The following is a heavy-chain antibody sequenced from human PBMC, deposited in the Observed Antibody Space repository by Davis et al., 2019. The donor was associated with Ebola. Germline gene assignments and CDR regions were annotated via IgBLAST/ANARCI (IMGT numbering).Heavy chain of an antibody. CDR1: GFTFSSYW. CDR3: ARERYYYGSGSYFDY. D-gene: IGHD3-10*01. Sequence: PGGSLRLSCAASGFTFSSYWMSWVRQAPGKGLEWVANIKQDGSEKYYVDSVKGRFTISRDNAKNSLYLQMNSLRAEDTAVYYCARERYYYGSGSYFDYWGQGTLVTVPS. V-gene: IGHV3-7*03. CDR2: IKQDGSEK. J-gene: IGHJ4*02.